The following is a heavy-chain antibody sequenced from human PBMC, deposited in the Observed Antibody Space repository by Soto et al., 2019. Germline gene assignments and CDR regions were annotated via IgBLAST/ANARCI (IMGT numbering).Heavy chain of an antibody. V-gene: IGHV1-46*01. Sequence: ASVKVSCKASGYTFTSYYMHWVRQAPGQGLEWMGIINPSGGSTNYAQKFQARVTITRDMSTSTAYMELSSLRSEDTAVYYCAADPGFIDGSGAYYFDYWGQGTLVTVSS. CDR2: INPSGGST. CDR1: GYTFTSYY. CDR3: AADPGFIDGSGAYYFDY. D-gene: IGHD3-10*01. J-gene: IGHJ4*02.